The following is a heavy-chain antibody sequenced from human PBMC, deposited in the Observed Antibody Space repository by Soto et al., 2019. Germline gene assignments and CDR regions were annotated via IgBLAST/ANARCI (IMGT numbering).Heavy chain of an antibody. V-gene: IGHV4-59*08. CDR1: GGSISPYY. Sequence: PSETLSLTCTVSGGSISPYYWSWVRQPPGKGLEWIAFIFYSGSTNYNPSLKSRVTISVDTSKNQFSLKLTSVTAADTAVYYCARHSSQNFDWLDYXGQGTLVTVS. J-gene: IGHJ4*02. CDR3: ARHSSQNFDWLDY. D-gene: IGHD3-9*01. CDR2: IFYSGST.